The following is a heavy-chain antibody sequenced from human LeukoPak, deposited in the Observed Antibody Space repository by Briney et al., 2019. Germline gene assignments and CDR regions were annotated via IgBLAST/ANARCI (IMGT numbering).Heavy chain of an antibody. CDR1: AYRFSDYY. CDR3: ARDHISGKDDRNFDY. J-gene: IGHJ4*02. Sequence: GASVKVSCKASAYRFSDYYMFWIRQAPGQGLDWVGWINPKTGVTSYAQKFQGRVTVTTDTSISTLYMELHSLTSDDTALYYCARDHISGKDDRNFDYWGQGTLVTVSS. CDR2: INPKTGVT. D-gene: IGHD3-10*01. V-gene: IGHV1-2*02.